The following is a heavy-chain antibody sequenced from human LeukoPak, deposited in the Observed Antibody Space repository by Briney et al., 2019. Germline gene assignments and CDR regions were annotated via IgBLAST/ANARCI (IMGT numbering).Heavy chain of an antibody. CDR2: INQDGSDK. Sequence: PGGSLRLSCAASGLTFSIHWMNWVRQAPGKGLECVANINQDGSDKYYVDSVKGRFTISRDNTKNSLYVQMNSLRAEDTAVYYCVGGDYWGQGTLVTVSS. V-gene: IGHV3-7*01. J-gene: IGHJ4*02. CDR3: VGGDY. CDR1: GLTFSIHW.